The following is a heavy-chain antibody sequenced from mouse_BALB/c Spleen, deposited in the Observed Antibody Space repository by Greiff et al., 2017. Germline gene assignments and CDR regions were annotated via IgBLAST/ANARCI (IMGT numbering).Heavy chain of an antibody. CDR1: GFNIKDYY. CDR3: NGITTATWFAY. V-gene: IGHV14-4*02. CDR2: IDPENGDT. D-gene: IGHD1-2*01. Sequence: EVQLVESGAELVRSGASVKLSCTASGFNIKDYYMHWVKQRPEQGLEWIGWIDPENGDTEYAPKFQGKATMTADTSSNTAYLQLSSLTSEDTAVYYCNGITTATWFAYWGQGTLVTVSA. J-gene: IGHJ3*01.